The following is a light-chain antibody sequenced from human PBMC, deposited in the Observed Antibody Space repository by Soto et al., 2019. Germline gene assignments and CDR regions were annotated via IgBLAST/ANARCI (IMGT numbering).Light chain of an antibody. CDR1: SSDIGSYNY. J-gene: IGLJ3*02. Sequence: QSVLTQPASVSGSPGQSITISCTGASSDIGSYNYVSWYQQHLGKAPKLIIYEVSNRPSGVSNRLSGSKSGNTASLTISGLQTEDEADYYCSSYTGTTTVFGGGTQLTVL. CDR2: EVS. CDR3: SSYTGTTTV. V-gene: IGLV2-14*01.